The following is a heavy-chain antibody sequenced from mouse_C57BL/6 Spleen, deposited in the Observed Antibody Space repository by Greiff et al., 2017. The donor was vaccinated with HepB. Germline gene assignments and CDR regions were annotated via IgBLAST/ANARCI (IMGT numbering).Heavy chain of an antibody. J-gene: IGHJ3*01. CDR2: INPNYGTT. CDR1: GYSFTDYN. D-gene: IGHD1-1*01. CDR3: ATYYYGSSTWFAY. Sequence: VQLQQSGPELVKPGASVKISCKASGYSFTDYNMNWVKQSNGKSLEWIGVINPNYGTTSYNQKFKGKATLTVDQSSSTAYMQLNSLTSEDSAVYYRATYYYGSSTWFAYWGQGTLVTVSA. V-gene: IGHV1-39*01.